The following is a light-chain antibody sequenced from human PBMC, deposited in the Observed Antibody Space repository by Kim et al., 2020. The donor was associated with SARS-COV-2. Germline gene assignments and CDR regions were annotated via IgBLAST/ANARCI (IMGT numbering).Light chain of an antibody. Sequence: GRSVDISGTGTSSDVGLYNSVCWYQHHPGKAPKLIIYDVTKRPTGVPDRFSGSKSGNTASLAVSGLQAEDEADYYCTSYAGRNDLVFGGGTQLTVL. J-gene: IGLJ2*01. V-gene: IGLV2-8*01. CDR2: DVT. CDR3: TSYAGRNDLV. CDR1: SSDVGLYNS.